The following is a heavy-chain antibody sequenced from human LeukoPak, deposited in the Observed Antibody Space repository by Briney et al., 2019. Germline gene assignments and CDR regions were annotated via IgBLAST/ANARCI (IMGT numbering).Heavy chain of an antibody. CDR1: GFTFSSYS. D-gene: IGHD4-11*01. Sequence: GASVRLSCAASGFTFSSYSMNWVRQAPGKGLEWISSITGSSSHVYYADSVRGRFTISRDNAKNSLYLQMHSLRAEDTAVYYCASLMTAVTIRDFWGQGTPVTVSS. CDR2: ITGSSSHV. V-gene: IGHV3-21*01. CDR3: ASLMTAVTIRDF. J-gene: IGHJ4*02.